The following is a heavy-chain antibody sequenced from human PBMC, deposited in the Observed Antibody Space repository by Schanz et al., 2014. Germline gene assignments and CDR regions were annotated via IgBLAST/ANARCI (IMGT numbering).Heavy chain of an antibody. CDR1: EYTFTRHY. CDR3: ASPLTTWVGMDV. V-gene: IGHV1-46*01. D-gene: IGHD4-4*01. CDR2: IHSTGGTT. Sequence: QVQWVQSGADVKKPGTAVKVSCKASEYTFTRHYMHWVRQAPGQGLEWMGIIHSTGGTTSHAQKFQGRVTMTMDASTSTVYMELSSLRSEDTTVYYCASPLTTWVGMDVWGQGTTVTVSS. J-gene: IGHJ6*02.